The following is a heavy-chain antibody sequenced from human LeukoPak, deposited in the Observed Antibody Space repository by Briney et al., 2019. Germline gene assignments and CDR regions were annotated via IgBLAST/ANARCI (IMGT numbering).Heavy chain of an antibody. CDR3: ARDRRGITGTEWFDP. J-gene: IGHJ5*02. CDR2: ISWNSDST. Sequence: GGSLRLSCEGSGFTFGDYGMSWVRQAPGKGPEWVAGISWNSDSTGYPDSVKDRFTISRDNAKNSLYLQMNSLRVEDTALYYCARDRRGITGTEWFDPWAREPWSPSPQ. D-gene: IGHD1-20*01. CDR1: GFTFGDYG. V-gene: IGHV3-20*04.